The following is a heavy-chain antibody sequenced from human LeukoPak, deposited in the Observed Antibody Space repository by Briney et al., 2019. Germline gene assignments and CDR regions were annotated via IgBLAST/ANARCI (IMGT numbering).Heavy chain of an antibody. J-gene: IGHJ1*01. V-gene: IGHV4-39*01. CDR2: VFYTGSS. D-gene: IGHD4-23*01. Sequence: SETLSLTCTVSGGSISNANYYWGWVRHPPGKSLEWIGSVFYTGSSVSNPSLKSRVTMSVDRSKYQFSLNLNSLTAADSAMFYCARHTEVSSTPVAYFEVWGQGTQVIVSS. CDR3: ARHTEVSSTPVAYFEV. CDR1: GGSISNANYY.